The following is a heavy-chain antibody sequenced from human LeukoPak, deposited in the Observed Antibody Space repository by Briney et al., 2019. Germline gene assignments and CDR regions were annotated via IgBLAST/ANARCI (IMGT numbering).Heavy chain of an antibody. Sequence: GGSLRLSCAVSGFTFSSYEMNWVRQAPGKGLEWVSYISSSGFNIYYADSVKGRFTISRDNSKNTLYLQMNSLRAEDTAVYYCAKYRIYYDSSGYYSDAFDIWGQGTMVTVSS. CDR3: AKYRIYYDSSGYYSDAFDI. CDR1: GFTFSSYE. J-gene: IGHJ3*02. V-gene: IGHV3-48*03. D-gene: IGHD3-22*01. CDR2: ISSSGFNI.